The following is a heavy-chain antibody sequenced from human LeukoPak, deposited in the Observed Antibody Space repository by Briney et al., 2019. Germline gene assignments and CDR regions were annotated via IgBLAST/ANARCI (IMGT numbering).Heavy chain of an antibody. CDR2: IMPIFGTA. Sequence: SVKVSCKASGGTFSSYAISWVRQAPGQGLEWMGGIMPIFGTANYAQKFQGRVTITADESTSTAYMELSSLRSEDTAVYYCARDRAVGYCSSTSCPYYFDYWGQGNLVTVSS. CDR1: GGTFSSYA. D-gene: IGHD2-2*01. CDR3: ARDRAVGYCSSTSCPYYFDY. J-gene: IGHJ4*02. V-gene: IGHV1-69*13.